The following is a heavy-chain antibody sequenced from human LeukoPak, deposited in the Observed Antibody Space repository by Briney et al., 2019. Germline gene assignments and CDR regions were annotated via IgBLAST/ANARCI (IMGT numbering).Heavy chain of an antibody. V-gene: IGHV3-23*01. CDR2: VSDSGSTT. CDR1: GFPFSDYA. J-gene: IGHJ6*03. Sequence: GGSLRLSCAASGFPFSDYAMNWVRQAPGEGLEWVAGVSDSGSTTYSADSVKGRFTISRDNAKNSLYLQMNSLRAEDTAVYYCARDKNYDFWSGYWDSYYYYYMDVWGKGTTVTVSS. D-gene: IGHD3-3*01. CDR3: ARDKNYDFWSGYWDSYYYYYMDV.